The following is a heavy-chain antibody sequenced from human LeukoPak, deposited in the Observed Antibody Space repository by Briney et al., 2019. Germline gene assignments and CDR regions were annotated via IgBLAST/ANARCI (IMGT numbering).Heavy chain of an antibody. CDR3: AKDLDSSGWYPDY. D-gene: IGHD6-19*01. CDR2: IRYDGSNK. V-gene: IGHV3-30*02. Sequence: GGSLRLSCAASGFTFSSYGMHWVRQAPGKGLEWVAFIRYDGSNKYYADSVKGRFTISRDNSKNTLYLQMNSLRAEDTAVYYCAKDLDSSGWYPDYWGQGTLVTVSS. CDR1: GFTFSSYG. J-gene: IGHJ4*02.